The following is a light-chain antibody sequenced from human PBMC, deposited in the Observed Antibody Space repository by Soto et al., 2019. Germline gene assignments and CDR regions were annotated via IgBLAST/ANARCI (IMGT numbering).Light chain of an antibody. CDR2: GAS. CDR3: QQYNNWPPWT. V-gene: IGKV3-15*01. CDR1: QSVSSN. J-gene: IGKJ1*01. Sequence: EIVMTQSPATLSVSPGERATLSCRASQSVSSNLAWYQQKPGQAPRLLIYGASTRATGIPARFSGSGSGTEFTLTASSRQSEDFAVYYCQQYNNWPPWTFGQGTNVEIK.